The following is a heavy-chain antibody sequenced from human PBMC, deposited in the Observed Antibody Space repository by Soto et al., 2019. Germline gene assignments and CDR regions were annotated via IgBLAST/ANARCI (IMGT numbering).Heavy chain of an antibody. CDR2: IKQDGSEK. D-gene: IGHD6-6*01. CDR3: ARGDSSSSGYYYYGMDV. V-gene: IGHV3-7*01. Sequence: VGSLRLSCAASGFTFSSYWMSWVRQAPGKGLEWVANIKQDGSEKYYVDSVKGRFTISRDNAKNSLYLQMNSLRAEDTAVYYCARGDSSSSGYYYYGMDVWGQGTTVTVSS. CDR1: GFTFSSYW. J-gene: IGHJ6*02.